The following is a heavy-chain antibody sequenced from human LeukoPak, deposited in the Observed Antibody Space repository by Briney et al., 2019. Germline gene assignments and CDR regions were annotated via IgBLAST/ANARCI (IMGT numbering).Heavy chain of an antibody. J-gene: IGHJ4*02. Sequence: GGSLRLSCAASGFTFSSYAMSWVRQAPGKGLEWVSAISGGGGSTYYADSVKGRFTISRDNSKNMLYLQMNSLRAEDTAVYYCARPDYDILTGYDYWGQGTLVTVSS. CDR3: ARPDYDILTGYDY. CDR2: ISGGGGST. V-gene: IGHV3-23*01. CDR1: GFTFSSYA. D-gene: IGHD3-9*01.